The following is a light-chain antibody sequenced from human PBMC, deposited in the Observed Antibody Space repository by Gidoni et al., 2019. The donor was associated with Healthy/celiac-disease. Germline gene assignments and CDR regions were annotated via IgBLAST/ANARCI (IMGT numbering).Light chain of an antibody. V-gene: IGKV3-20*01. CDR1: QSVSSSY. Sequence: EIVFTQSPCTLSLSPGERATLSCRASQSVSSSYLAWYQQKPGQAPRLLIYGASSRATGIPDRFSGSGSGTDFNLTISRLEPEDFEVYYCQQYGSSILYSFGQXTKLEIK. CDR3: QQYGSSILYS. J-gene: IGKJ2*03. CDR2: GAS.